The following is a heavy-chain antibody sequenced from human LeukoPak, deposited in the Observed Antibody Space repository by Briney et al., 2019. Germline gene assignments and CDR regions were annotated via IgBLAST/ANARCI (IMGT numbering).Heavy chain of an antibody. CDR2: IYYSGST. V-gene: IGHV4-39*01. J-gene: IGHJ5*02. CDR3: ARPVELANWFDP. Sequence: PSETLSLTCTVSGGSISSSSYYWGWIRQPPGKGLEWIGSIYYSGSTYYNPSLKSRVTISVDTSKNQFSLKLSSVTAADTAVYYCARPVELANWFDPWGQGTLVTVSS. CDR1: GGSISSSSYY. D-gene: IGHD5-24*01.